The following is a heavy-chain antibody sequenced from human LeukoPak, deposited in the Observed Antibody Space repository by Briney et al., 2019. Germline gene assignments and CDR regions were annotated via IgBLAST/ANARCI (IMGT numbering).Heavy chain of an antibody. CDR2: IWYDGSSQ. V-gene: IGHV3-33*01. CDR3: TRDQSYNSGWY. D-gene: IGHD6-19*01. J-gene: IGHJ4*02. Sequence: GGSLRLSCAASGFTFRNYGMHWVRQAPGKGLEWVAFIWYDGSSQYYSDSVKGRFTISRDNSKNTLFLQMNSLRVEDTAFYYCTRDQSYNSGWYWGQGTLVTVSS. CDR1: GFTFRNYG.